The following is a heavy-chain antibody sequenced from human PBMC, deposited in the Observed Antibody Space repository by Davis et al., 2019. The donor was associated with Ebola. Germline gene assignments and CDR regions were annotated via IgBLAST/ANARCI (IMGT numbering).Heavy chain of an antibody. V-gene: IGHV1-18*01. CDR2: ISAYNGNT. Sequence: ASVKVSCKASGYTFTSYGISWVRQAPGQGLEWMGWISAYNGNTNYAQKLQGRVTMTRENSTSTAYMELSSLRSEDTAVYFCARGGVAYSDLDYWGQGTLVAVSS. CDR3: ARGGVAYSDLDY. J-gene: IGHJ4*02. D-gene: IGHD2-21*01. CDR1: GYTFTSYG.